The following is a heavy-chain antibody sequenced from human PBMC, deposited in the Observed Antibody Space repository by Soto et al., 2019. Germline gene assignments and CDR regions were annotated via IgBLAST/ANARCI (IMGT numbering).Heavy chain of an antibody. Sequence: GGSLRLSCAASGFTFSSYAMNWVRQQAPGKGLEWVSGISSSGDITYYADSVKGRFTISRDNSKNTLYLQMNSLRAEDTAVYFCAKDLGSGNARGGLYFDYWGQGTLVTVSS. CDR2: ISSSGDIT. D-gene: IGHD1-26*01. J-gene: IGHJ4*02. V-gene: IGHV3-23*01. CDR1: GFTFSSYA. CDR3: AKDLGSGNARGGLYFDY.